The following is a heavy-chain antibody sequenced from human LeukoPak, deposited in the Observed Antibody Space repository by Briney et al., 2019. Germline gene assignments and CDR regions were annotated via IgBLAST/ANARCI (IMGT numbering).Heavy chain of an antibody. CDR2: IWYDGSNK. CDR3: ARDLLNDEGSSYFFDQ. J-gene: IGHJ4*02. CDR1: GFTFSSYG. V-gene: IGHV3-33*01. Sequence: GRSLRLSCAASGFTFSSYGMRWVRQAPGKGLEWVAVIWYDGSNKYYADSVKGRFTISRDNSKNTLYLQMNSLRAEDTAVYYCARDLLNDEGSSYFFDQWGQGTLVTVAS. D-gene: IGHD2-2*01.